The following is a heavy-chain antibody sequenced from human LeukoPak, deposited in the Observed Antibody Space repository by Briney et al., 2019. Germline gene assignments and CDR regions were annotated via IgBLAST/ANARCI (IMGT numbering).Heavy chain of an antibody. V-gene: IGHV1-18*01. Sequence: ASVKVSCKASGYTFTSYGISWVRQAPGQGLEWMGWISAYNGNTNYAQKLQGRVTMTRDTSTSTVYMELSSLRSEDTAVYYCAREVTLARWLLFDYWGQGTLVTVSS. CDR1: GYTFTSYG. CDR3: AREVTLARWLLFDY. J-gene: IGHJ4*02. D-gene: IGHD3-22*01. CDR2: ISAYNGNT.